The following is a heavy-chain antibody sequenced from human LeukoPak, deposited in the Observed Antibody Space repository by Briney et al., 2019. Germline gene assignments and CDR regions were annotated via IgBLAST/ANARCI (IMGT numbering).Heavy chain of an antibody. J-gene: IGHJ2*01. V-gene: IGHV4-61*02. CDR3: ARDPEYCSGWRRGHWYFDL. Sequence: SETLSLTCTVSGGSISSGSYYWSWIRQPAGKGLEWIGRIYTSGSTNHNPSLKSRVTISVDTSKNQFSLKLSSVTAADTAVYYCARDPEYCSGWRRGHWYFDLWGRGTLVTVSS. D-gene: IGHD6-19*01. CDR1: GGSISSGSYY. CDR2: IYTSGST.